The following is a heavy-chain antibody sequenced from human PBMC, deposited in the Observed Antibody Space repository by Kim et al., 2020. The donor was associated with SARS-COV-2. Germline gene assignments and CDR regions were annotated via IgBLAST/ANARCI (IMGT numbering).Heavy chain of an antibody. Sequence: GGSLRLSCAASGFTFSSYAMSWVRQAPGKGLEWVSAISGSGGSTYYADSVKGRFTISRDNSKNTLYLQMNSLRAEDTAVYYCAKDQDSSGWYRAYYYYGMDVWGQGTTVTVSS. CDR3: AKDQDSSGWYRAYYYYGMDV. CDR1: GFTFSSYA. CDR2: ISGSGGST. J-gene: IGHJ6*02. D-gene: IGHD6-19*01. V-gene: IGHV3-23*01.